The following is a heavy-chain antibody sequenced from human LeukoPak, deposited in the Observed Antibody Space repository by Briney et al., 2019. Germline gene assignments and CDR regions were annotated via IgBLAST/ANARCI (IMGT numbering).Heavy chain of an antibody. J-gene: IGHJ6*02. CDR1: GGSISGYS. CDR3: ARHVLSRDYYDYGMDV. Sequence: PSETLSLTCTVSGGSISGYSWNWIRQPPGKGLEWIGYIYDSGSTNSNPSLKSRVTISVDTSKNQFSLKLSSVTAADTAVYYCARHVLSRDYYDYGMDVWGQGTTVTVSS. CDR2: IYDSGST. V-gene: IGHV4-59*08.